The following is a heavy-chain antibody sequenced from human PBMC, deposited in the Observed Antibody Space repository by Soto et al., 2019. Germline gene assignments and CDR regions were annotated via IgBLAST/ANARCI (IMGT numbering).Heavy chain of an antibody. CDR1: GYTFTGYY. Sequence: ASVKVSCKASGYTFTGYYMHWVRQAPGQGVEWMGWIIPSSGSTNYAQKFQGRVTMTRDTSIATAYMELSRLTSDDTAVYYCARDQYSGSFIYWGEGSRVTVSS. V-gene: IGHV1-2*02. CDR3: ARDQYSGSFIY. CDR2: IIPSSGST. J-gene: IGHJ4*02. D-gene: IGHD1-26*01.